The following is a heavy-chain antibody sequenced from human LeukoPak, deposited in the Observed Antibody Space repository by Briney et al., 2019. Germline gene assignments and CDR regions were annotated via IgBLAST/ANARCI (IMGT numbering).Heavy chain of an antibody. CDR1: GGSISSYY. CDR2: IYYSGST. V-gene: IGHV4-59*01. Sequence: SETLSLTCTVSGGSISSYYWSWIRQPPGKGLEWIGYIYYSGSTNYNPSLKSRVTISVDTSKNQFSLKLGSVTAADTAVYYCARNVGYYYGMDVWGQGTTVTVSS. CDR3: ARNVGYYYGMDV. J-gene: IGHJ6*02. D-gene: IGHD3-16*01.